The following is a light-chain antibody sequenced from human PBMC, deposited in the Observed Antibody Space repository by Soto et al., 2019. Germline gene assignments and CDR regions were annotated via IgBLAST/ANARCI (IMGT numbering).Light chain of an antibody. Sequence: DIQMTQSPSSLSASVGDRVTITCQSSQDISNYLNWYQQKAGRAPQLLIYDASNLETGVPSRFSGSGSGTHFTFSISSLQPEDIATYYCQKYHNLPEFTFGPGTKVDIK. J-gene: IGKJ3*01. CDR3: QKYHNLPEFT. CDR1: QDISNY. V-gene: IGKV1-33*01. CDR2: DAS.